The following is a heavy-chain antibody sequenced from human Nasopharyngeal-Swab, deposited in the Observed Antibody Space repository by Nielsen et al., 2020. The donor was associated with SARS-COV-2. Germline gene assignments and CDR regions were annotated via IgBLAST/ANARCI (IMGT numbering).Heavy chain of an antibody. D-gene: IGHD3-3*01. V-gene: IGHV3-21*01. J-gene: IGHJ6*02. CDR3: ARDGLDYDFWSAYCMDV. Sequence: GGSLRLSCAASGFTFNNYNFNWVRQAPGKGLGWVSSISSSSSYIYYADSVKGRFTISRDNAKNSLYLQMNSLRAEDTAVYYCARDGLDYDFWSAYCMDVWGQGTTVTVSS. CDR2: ISSSSSYI. CDR1: GFTFNNYN.